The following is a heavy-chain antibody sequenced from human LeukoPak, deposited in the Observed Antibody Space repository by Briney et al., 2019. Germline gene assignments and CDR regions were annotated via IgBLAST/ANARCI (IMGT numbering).Heavy chain of an antibody. Sequence: ASVKVSCKASGGTFSSYAISWVRQAPGQGLEWMGWISAYNGNTNYAQKLQGRVTMTTDTSTSTAYMELRSLRSDDTAVYYCAKTKDSSGWYTWGQGTLVTVSS. CDR1: GGTFSSYA. CDR2: ISAYNGNT. CDR3: AKTKDSSGWYT. D-gene: IGHD6-19*01. J-gene: IGHJ4*02. V-gene: IGHV1-18*01.